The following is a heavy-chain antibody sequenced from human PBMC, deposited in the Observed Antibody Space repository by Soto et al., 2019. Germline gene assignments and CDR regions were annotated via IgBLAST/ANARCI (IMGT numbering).Heavy chain of an antibody. V-gene: IGHV3-23*01. CDR1: GFTFSNYA. CDR3: AKRPASIITFDY. Sequence: EVQLLDSGGGLVQHGGSLRLSCAASGFTFSNYAMSWVRQAPGKGLEWVSTISGNGGSTYYADSVKGRFTISRDNSKNMLFLQINSLRDDDSAVYYCAKRPASIITFDYWGQGTPVTVSS. CDR2: ISGNGGST. D-gene: IGHD2-2*01. J-gene: IGHJ4*02.